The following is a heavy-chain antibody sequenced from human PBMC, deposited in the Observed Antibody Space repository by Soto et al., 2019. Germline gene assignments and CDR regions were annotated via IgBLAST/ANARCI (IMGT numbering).Heavy chain of an antibody. CDR2: ISAYNGHT. V-gene: IGHV1-18*01. CDR1: GYTFTNYG. D-gene: IGHD2-2*01. CDR3: ARGPQCSSTSYYPKRPNFDY. J-gene: IGHJ4*02. Sequence: ASVKVSCKASGYTFTNYGISWVRQAPGQGLEWMGWISAYNGHTNYEQKFQGRVTLTTDTSRSTAYMEVRSLRSDDTAMYYCARGPQCSSTSYYPKRPNFDYWGQGTLVTVSS.